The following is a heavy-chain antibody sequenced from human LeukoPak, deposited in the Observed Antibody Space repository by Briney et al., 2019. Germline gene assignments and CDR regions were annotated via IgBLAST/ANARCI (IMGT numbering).Heavy chain of an antibody. Sequence: NPSETLSLTCTVSGGSISSYYWSWIRQPPGKGLEWIGYIYTSGSTNYNPSLKSRVTISVDTSKNQFSLKLSSVTAADTAVYYCARGGSSSSHWGQGTLVTVSS. D-gene: IGHD6-6*01. CDR1: GGSISSYY. CDR2: IYTSGST. CDR3: ARGGSSSSH. V-gene: IGHV4-4*09. J-gene: IGHJ4*02.